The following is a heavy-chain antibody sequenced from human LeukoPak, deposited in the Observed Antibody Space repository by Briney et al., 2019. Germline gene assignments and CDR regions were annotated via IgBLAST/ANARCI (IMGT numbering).Heavy chain of an antibody. CDR3: ARESCSGGSCYPSWFDP. Sequence: SETLSLTCAVSGGSISSGGYSWSWIRQPPGKGLEWIGYIYHSGSTYYNPSPKSRVTISVDRSKNQFSLKLSSVTAADTAVYYCARESCSGGSCYPSWFDPWGQGTLVTVSS. D-gene: IGHD2-15*01. CDR1: GGSISSGGYS. V-gene: IGHV4-30-2*01. CDR2: IYHSGST. J-gene: IGHJ5*02.